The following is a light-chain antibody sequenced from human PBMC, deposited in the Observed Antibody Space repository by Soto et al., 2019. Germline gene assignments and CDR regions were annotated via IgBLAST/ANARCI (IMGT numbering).Light chain of an antibody. CDR3: GSWDSSLSAYV. V-gene: IGLV2-14*01. CDR1: SSDVGGYNY. Sequence: QSVLTQPTSVSGSPGQSITISCTGTSSDVGGYNYVSWYQQHPGKVPKVMIFEVSNRPSGISHRFSGSKSGNTASLTISGLQAEDEADYYCGSWDSSLSAYVFGTGTKLTVL. CDR2: EVS. J-gene: IGLJ1*01.